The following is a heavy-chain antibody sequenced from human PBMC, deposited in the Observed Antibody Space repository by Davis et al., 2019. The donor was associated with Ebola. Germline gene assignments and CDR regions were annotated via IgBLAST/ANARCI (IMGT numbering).Heavy chain of an antibody. V-gene: IGHV1-2*02. Sequence: AASVKVSCKASGYTFTGYYMHWVRQAPGQGLEWMGWINPNSGGTNYSQKFQGRVTITRDTSASTAYMELSSLRSEDTAVYYCARLSTRVDYWGQGTLVTVSS. CDR2: INPNSGGT. CDR3: ARLSTRVDY. J-gene: IGHJ4*02. CDR1: GYTFTGYY. D-gene: IGHD5/OR15-5a*01.